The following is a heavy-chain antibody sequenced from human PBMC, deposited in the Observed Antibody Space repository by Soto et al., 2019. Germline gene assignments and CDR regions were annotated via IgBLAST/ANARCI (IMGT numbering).Heavy chain of an antibody. CDR1: TASVNSDY. CDR3: ARDQPNWYSDL. V-gene: IGHV4-4*07. Sequence: LSLTCTGSTASVNSDYWSWIRQPAGKGLEWIGRLYANENTDYNPSLRSRVTISVDTKRQCSLKLSSVTAADTAVYYWARDQPNWYSDLWGRGTPVTASS. CDR2: LYANENT. J-gene: IGHJ2*01.